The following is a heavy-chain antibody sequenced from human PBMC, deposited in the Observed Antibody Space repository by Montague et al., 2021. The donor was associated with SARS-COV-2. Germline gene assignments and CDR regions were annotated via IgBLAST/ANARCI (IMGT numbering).Heavy chain of an antibody. CDR3: ARLESTRGVIIRGAFHI. CDR1: GDSISNSRYY. Sequence: SETLSPTSSVSGDSISNSRYYWGWIRQPPGKGLEWIGTIYYSGSAYYXPSLKSRVTISVDTSKDQFSLKLNSVTATDTAVYYCARLESTRGVIIRGAFHIWGQGTKVTVSS. D-gene: IGHD3-10*01. V-gene: IGHV4-39*01. J-gene: IGHJ3*02. CDR2: IYYSGSA.